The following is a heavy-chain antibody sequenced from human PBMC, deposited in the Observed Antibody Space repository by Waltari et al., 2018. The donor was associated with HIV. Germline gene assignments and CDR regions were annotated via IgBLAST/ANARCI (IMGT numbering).Heavy chain of an antibody. J-gene: IGHJ4*02. CDR1: GFTFKNFA. Sequence: QVQLVESGGGVVQPGRSLRLSCAASGFTFKNFAMNWVRQAPGTGLEWVGNIYYDGSKKFYGDSVRGRFTISRDNSKQILYLQMNSLRVEDTALYYCARDYNYAPDYWGQGTLVVVSS. D-gene: IGHD5-18*01. CDR2: IYYDGSKK. CDR3: ARDYNYAPDY. V-gene: IGHV3-33*01.